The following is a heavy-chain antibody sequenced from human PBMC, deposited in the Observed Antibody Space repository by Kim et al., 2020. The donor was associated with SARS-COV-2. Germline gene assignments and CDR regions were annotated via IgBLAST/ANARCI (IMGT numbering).Heavy chain of an antibody. J-gene: IGHJ4*02. CDR1: GFTFSSYA. CDR2: ISSNGGST. D-gene: IGHD1-26*01. Sequence: GGSLRLSCSASGFTFSSYAMHWVRQAPGKGLEYVSAISSNGGSTYYADSVKGRFTISRDNSKNTLYLQMRSLRAEDTAVYYCVKGALTVGATYFDYWGQGTLVTVSS. CDR3: VKGALTVGATYFDY. V-gene: IGHV3-64D*06.